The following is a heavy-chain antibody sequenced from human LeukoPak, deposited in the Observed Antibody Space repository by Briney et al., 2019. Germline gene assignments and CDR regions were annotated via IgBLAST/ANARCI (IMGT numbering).Heavy chain of an antibody. D-gene: IGHD6-19*01. CDR2: ISGSGVST. J-gene: IGHJ4*02. Sequence: GGSLRLSCAASGFTFSSYAMSWVRQAPGKGLEGVSAISGSGVSTYYADSVKGRFTISRDNSKNTLYLQMNSLRAEDTAVYYCARDSSGWYRPLDYWGQGTLVTVSS. V-gene: IGHV3-23*01. CDR3: ARDSSGWYRPLDY. CDR1: GFTFSSYA.